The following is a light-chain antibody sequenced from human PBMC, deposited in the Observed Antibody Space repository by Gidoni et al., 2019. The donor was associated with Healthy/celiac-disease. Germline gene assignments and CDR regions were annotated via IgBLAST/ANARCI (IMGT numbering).Light chain of an antibody. CDR3: QSYDSSNHVV. V-gene: IGLV6-57*02. CDR2: EDN. CDR1: SGSIASNY. Sequence: GKTVTISCTGSSGSIASNYVQWYQQRPGSAPTTVIYEDNQRPSAVPDRFSGSIDSSSNSASLPISGLKTEDEADYYCQSYDSSNHVVFGGGTKLTVL. J-gene: IGLJ2*01.